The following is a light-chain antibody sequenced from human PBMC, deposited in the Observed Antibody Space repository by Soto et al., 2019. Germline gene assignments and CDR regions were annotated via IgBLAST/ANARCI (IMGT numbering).Light chain of an antibody. CDR1: SSNIGAGYG. V-gene: IGLV1-40*01. Sequence: VLTQPPSVSGAPGQRVTISCTGSSSNIGAGYGVHWYQQLPGTAPKLLIYGNSNRPSGVPDRFSGSKSGTSASLAITGLQAEDEADYYCQSYDSSLSGYVFGTGTKVTVL. CDR2: GNS. CDR3: QSYDSSLSGYV. J-gene: IGLJ1*01.